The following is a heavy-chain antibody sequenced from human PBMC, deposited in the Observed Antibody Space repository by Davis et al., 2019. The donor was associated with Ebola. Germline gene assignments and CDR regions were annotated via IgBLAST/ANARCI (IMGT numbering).Heavy chain of an antibody. V-gene: IGHV3-21*01. D-gene: IGHD3-3*01. CDR1: GFTFSSYS. Sequence: PGGSLRLSCAASGFTFSSYSMNWVRQAPGKGLEWVSSISSSSSYIYYADSVKGRFTISRDTAKNSLYLQMNSLRAEDTAVYYCATLRYYDFWSGYYKANWFDPWGQGTLVTVSS. CDR2: ISSSSSYI. J-gene: IGHJ5*02. CDR3: ATLRYYDFWSGYYKANWFDP.